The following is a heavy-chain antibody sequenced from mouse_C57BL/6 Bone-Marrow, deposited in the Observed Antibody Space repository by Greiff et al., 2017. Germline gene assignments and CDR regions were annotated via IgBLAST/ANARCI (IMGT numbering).Heavy chain of an antibody. Sequence: VQLQQSGAELVKPGASVKLSCKASGYTFTEYTIHWVKQRPGQGLEWIGWIYPGSGSTNYNEKFKDKATLTADKSSSTVYMELSILTSEDSAVYFYASHEDRSYDYGFDYWGQGTTLTVSS. CDR3: ASHEDRSYDYGFDY. V-gene: IGHV1-62-2*01. CDR1: GYTFTEYT. D-gene: IGHD1-1*01. J-gene: IGHJ2*01. CDR2: IYPGSGST.